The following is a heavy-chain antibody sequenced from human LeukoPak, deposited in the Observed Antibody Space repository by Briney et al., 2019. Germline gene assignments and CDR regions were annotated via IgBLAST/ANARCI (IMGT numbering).Heavy chain of an antibody. CDR3: ARDYCSSTSCYTGYYYYGMDV. V-gene: IGHV4-61*02. D-gene: IGHD2-2*02. CDR1: GGSISSGSYY. Sequence: KPSQTLSLTCTVSGGSISSGSYYWSWLRQPAGKGLEWIGRIYTSGSTNYNPSLKSRVTISVDTSKNPFSLKLSSVTAADTAVYYCARDYCSSTSCYTGYYYYGMDVWGQGTTVTVSS. CDR2: IYTSGST. J-gene: IGHJ6*02.